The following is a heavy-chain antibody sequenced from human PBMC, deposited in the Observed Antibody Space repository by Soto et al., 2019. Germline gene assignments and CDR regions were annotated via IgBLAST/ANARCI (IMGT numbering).Heavy chain of an antibody. CDR1: GFTFSSYS. D-gene: IGHD5-12*01. CDR2: ISSSSSYI. Sequence: GGSLRLSCAASGFTFSSYSMNWVRQAPGKGLEWVSSISSSSSYIYYADSVEGRFTISRDNAKDSLYLQMNSLRAEDTAVYYCARDGLSLVATTQYYYYYMDVWGKGTTVTVSS. CDR3: ARDGLSLVATTQYYYYYMDV. V-gene: IGHV3-21*01. J-gene: IGHJ6*03.